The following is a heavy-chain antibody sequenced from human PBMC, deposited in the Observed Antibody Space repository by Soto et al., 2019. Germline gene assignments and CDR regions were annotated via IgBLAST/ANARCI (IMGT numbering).Heavy chain of an antibody. V-gene: IGHV3-23*01. J-gene: IGHJ4*02. CDR1: GFTFSSYA. CDR3: ASGSDMTTIDY. Sequence: GGSLRPSCAASGFTFSSYAMSWVRQAPGKGLEWVSAISGSGGSTYYADSVKGRFTISRDNSKNTLYLQMNSLRAEDTAVYYCASGSDMTTIDYWGQGTLVTVSS. D-gene: IGHD3-9*01. CDR2: ISGSGGST.